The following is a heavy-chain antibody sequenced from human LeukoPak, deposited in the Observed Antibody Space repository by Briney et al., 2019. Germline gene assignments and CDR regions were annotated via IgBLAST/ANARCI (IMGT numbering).Heavy chain of an antibody. J-gene: IGHJ4*02. CDR1: GYTFTSYA. CDR2: ITPSGGT. V-gene: IGHV1-2*02. Sequence: EASVKVSCKASGYTFTSYAIHWVRQAPGQGLEWMGWITPSGGTNYPQKFQGRVAITWDTSITTAYMDLSGLTSDDTAIYYCAKDHPFSPANYWGQGTLVTVSS. CDR3: AKDHPFSPANY.